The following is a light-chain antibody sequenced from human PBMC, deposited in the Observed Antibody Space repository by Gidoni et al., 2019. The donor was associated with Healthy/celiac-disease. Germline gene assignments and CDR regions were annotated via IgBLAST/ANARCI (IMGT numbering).Light chain of an antibody. CDR3: QQSYSTPIT. CDR2: AAS. CDR1: QSISSY. J-gene: IGKJ5*01. V-gene: IGKV1-39*01. Sequence: DIQMTQSPSSLSASVGDRVTITCRASQSISSYLNWYQQKPGKAPKLLIYAASSLQSGVPSRFRGGGSETDFTLTISSLQPEDFAAYYCQQSYSTPITFGQGTRLEIK.